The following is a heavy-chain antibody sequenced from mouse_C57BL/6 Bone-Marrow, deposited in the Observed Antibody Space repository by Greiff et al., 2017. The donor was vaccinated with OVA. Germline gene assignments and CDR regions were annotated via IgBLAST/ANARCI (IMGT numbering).Heavy chain of an antibody. Sequence: VQLQQSGPELVKPGASVKIPCKASGYTFTDYNMDWVKQSHGKSLEWIGDINPNNGGTIYNQKFKGKATLTVDKSSSTAYMELRSLTSEDTAVYYCASPRMITADAYWGQGTLVTVSA. CDR1: GYTFTDYN. CDR3: ASPRMITADAY. J-gene: IGHJ3*01. V-gene: IGHV1-18*01. D-gene: IGHD2-4*01. CDR2: INPNNGGT.